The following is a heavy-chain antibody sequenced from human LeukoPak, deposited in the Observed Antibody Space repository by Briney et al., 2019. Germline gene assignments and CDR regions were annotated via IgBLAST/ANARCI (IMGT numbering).Heavy chain of an antibody. Sequence: PGGSLRLSCAPSGFIFDNFVMGWVRRVLGKRLEWGAGIRATVSSTTYAASVQGRFIISIDNSKNILYLQMNSLRADDTAVYYCAKDHVPLNSDFWTHFDYWGQGALVAVSS. CDR1: GFIFDNFV. V-gene: IGHV3-23*01. D-gene: IGHD3-3*01. CDR3: AKDHVPLNSDFWTHFDY. J-gene: IGHJ4*02. CDR2: IRATVSST.